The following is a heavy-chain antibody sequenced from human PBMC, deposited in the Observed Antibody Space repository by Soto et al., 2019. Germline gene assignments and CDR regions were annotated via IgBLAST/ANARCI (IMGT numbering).Heavy chain of an antibody. J-gene: IGHJ5*02. CDR1: GYTFTSYY. Sequence: QVQLVQSGAEVKKPGASVKVSCKASGYTFTSYYMHWVRQAPGQGLEWIGIINPSGAFTDYAEKFQGRGTMTSDTSTRTVYMHLSSLRSEDTAVYYCARGLRDGGNAWGQGTLVTVSS. D-gene: IGHD2-15*01. V-gene: IGHV1-46*03. CDR2: INPSGAFT. CDR3: ARGLRDGGNA.